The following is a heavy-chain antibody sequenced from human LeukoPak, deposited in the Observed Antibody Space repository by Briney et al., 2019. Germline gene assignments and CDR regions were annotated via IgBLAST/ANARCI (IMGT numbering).Heavy chain of an antibody. J-gene: IGHJ6*02. V-gene: IGHV4-59*08. D-gene: IGHD6-6*01. Sequence: SETLSLTCTVSGGSISSYYWSWIRQPPGKGLEWIGYIYYSGSTNYNPSLKSRVTISVDTSKNQFSLKLSSVTAADTAVYYCARLASKPYYYYGMDVWGQGTTVTVSS. CDR1: GGSISSYY. CDR2: IYYSGST. CDR3: ARLASKPYYYYGMDV.